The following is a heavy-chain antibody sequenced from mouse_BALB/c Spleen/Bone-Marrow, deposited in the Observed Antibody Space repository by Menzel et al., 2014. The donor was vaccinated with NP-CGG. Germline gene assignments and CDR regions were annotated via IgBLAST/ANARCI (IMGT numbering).Heavy chain of an antibody. CDR3: ARHVGNPYAMDY. V-gene: IGHV5-12-2*01. Sequence: EVQVVESGGGLVQPGGSLKLPCAASGFTFSSYTMSWVRQTPEKRLEWVAYISNGGGSTYYPDTVKGRFTISRDNAKNTLYLQMSSLKSEDSAMYYCARHVGNPYAMDYWGQGTSVTVSS. J-gene: IGHJ4*01. CDR2: ISNGGGST. D-gene: IGHD3-1*01. CDR1: GFTFSSYT.